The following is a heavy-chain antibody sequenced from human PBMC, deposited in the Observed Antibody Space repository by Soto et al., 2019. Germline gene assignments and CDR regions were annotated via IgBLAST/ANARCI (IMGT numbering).Heavy chain of an antibody. D-gene: IGHD3-10*01. CDR3: ARDSYGSGSYYNVQVY. CDR2: ISSSSSYI. CDR1: GFTFSSYS. Sequence: EVQLVESGGGLVQPGRSLRLSCAASGFTFSSYSMNWVRQAPGKGLEWVSSISSSSSYIYYADSVKGRFTISRDNAKNSLYLQMNSLRAEDTAVYYCARDSYGSGSYYNVQVYWGQGTLVTVSS. J-gene: IGHJ4*02. V-gene: IGHV3-21*02.